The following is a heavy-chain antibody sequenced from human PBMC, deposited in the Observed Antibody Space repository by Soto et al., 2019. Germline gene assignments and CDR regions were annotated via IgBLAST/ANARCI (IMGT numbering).Heavy chain of an antibody. J-gene: IGHJ5*02. CDR2: INHSGTT. CDR3: ARGWRFDP. V-gene: IGHV4-34*01. D-gene: IGHD1-1*01. Sequence: PSDPLSLTCGVYGGSFSGYQWNWIRQSPGQGLEWIGEINHSGTTKYNPSLESRINLSVDTSKKQFSLKMFSVTAADTAIYYCARGWRFDPWGQGTQVTVSS. CDR1: GGSFSGYQ.